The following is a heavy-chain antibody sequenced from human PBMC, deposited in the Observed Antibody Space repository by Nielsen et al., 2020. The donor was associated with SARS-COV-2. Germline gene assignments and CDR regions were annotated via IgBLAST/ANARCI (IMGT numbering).Heavy chain of an antibody. D-gene: IGHD2-2*01. CDR1: GYTFTSYD. CDR3: ARTLPAAHSFDY. CDR2: MNPNSGNT. J-gene: IGHJ4*02. V-gene: IGHV1-8*01. Sequence: ASVKVSCKASGYTFTSYDINWVRQATGQGLEWMGWMNPNSGNTGYAQKFQGRVTMTRNTSISTAYMELSSLRSEDTAVYYCARTLPAAHSFDYWGQGTLVTVSS.